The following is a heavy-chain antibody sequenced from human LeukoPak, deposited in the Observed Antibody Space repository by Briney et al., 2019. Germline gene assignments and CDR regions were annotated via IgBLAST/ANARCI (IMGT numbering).Heavy chain of an antibody. CDR3: ARGMGQLWLSYYYYYMDV. D-gene: IGHD5-18*01. V-gene: IGHV3-21*01. CDR1: GFTFSSYS. Sequence: GGSLRLSCAASGFTFSSYSMNWVRQAPGKGLEWVSSISSSSSYIYYADSVKGRFTISRDNAKNSLYLQMNSLRAEDTAVYYCARGMGQLWLSYYYYYMDVWGKGTTVTVSS. J-gene: IGHJ6*03. CDR2: ISSSSSYI.